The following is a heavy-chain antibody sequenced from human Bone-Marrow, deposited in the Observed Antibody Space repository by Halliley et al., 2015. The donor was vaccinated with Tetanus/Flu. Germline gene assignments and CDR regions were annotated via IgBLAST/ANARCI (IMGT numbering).Heavy chain of an antibody. CDR2: INGGATKT. V-gene: IGHV3-23*01. D-gene: IGHD1-26*01. Sequence: SLRLSCAASGFTFSSYSMSWVRQTPGKGLEWVSAINGGATKTWYAVSVEGRFTISRDNSKNTLFLQMNSLSAEDTALYYCVKEHSGSLGHCWGQGTPVTVSS. CDR1: GFTFSSYS. J-gene: IGHJ4*02. CDR3: VKEHSGSLGHC.